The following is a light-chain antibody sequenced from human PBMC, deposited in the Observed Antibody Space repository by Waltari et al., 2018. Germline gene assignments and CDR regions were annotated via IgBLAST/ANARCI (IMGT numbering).Light chain of an antibody. CDR3: QQLNSYPIT. CDR2: AAS. J-gene: IGKJ5*01. V-gene: IGKV1-9*01. Sequence: IQLTQSPSSLSASVGDRVTITCQASQGISSNLAWYQQKPGKAPKLLISAASTLQSGVPLRFSGSGSGTDFTLTISSLQPEDFATYYCQQLNSYPITFGQGTRLEIK. CDR1: QGISSN.